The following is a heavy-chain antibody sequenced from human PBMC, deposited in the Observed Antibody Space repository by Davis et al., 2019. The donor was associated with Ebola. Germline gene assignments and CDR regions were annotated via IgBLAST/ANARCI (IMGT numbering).Heavy chain of an antibody. D-gene: IGHD6-13*01. J-gene: IGHJ6*02. CDR2: ISAYNGNT. CDR1: GYTFTNYY. Sequence: AASVKVSCKASGYTFTNYYMHWVRQAPGQGLEWMGWISAYNGNTNYAQKLQGRVTMTTDTSTSTAYMELRSLRSDDTAVYYCARDPYSSSTAAIMDVWGQGTTVTVSS. V-gene: IGHV1-18*04. CDR3: ARDPYSSSTAAIMDV.